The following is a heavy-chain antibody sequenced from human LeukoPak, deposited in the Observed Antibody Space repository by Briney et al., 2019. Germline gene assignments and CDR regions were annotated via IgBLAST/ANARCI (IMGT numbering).Heavy chain of an antibody. J-gene: IGHJ5*02. CDR3: ARGATTFYRQRFDP. D-gene: IGHD1-14*01. CDR1: GGSFSGYY. CDR2: INHSGST. V-gene: IGHV4-34*01. Sequence: PSETLSLTCAVYGGSFSGYYWSWIRQPPGKGLEWIGEINHSGSTNYNPSLKSRVTISVDTSKNQFSLKLSSVTAADTAVYYCARGATTFYRQRFDPWGQGTLVTVSS.